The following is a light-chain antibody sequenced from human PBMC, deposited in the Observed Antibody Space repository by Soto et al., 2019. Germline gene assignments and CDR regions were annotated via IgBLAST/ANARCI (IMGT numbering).Light chain of an antibody. CDR2: RNN. CDR3: AAWDDSLSGRVV. CDR1: SSNIGSNY. Sequence: VLTQPPSASGTPGQRVTISCSGSSSNIGSNYVYWYQQLPGTAPKLLIYRNNQRPSGVPDRFSGSKSGTSASLAISGLRSEDEADYYCAAWDDSLSGRVVFGGGTKVTVL. V-gene: IGLV1-47*01. J-gene: IGLJ2*01.